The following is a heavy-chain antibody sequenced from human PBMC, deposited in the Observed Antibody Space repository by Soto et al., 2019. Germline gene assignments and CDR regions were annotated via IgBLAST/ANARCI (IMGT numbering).Heavy chain of an antibody. Sequence: SVKGSCKAAGGTFSSYAISWVRQAPGQGLEWMGGIIPIFGTANYAQKFQGRVTITADESTSTAYMELSSLRSEDTAVYYCARTGLYYYDSSGYYGIKPGDWFAPSGQGTLVTVSS. CDR1: GGTFSSYA. D-gene: IGHD3-22*01. CDR3: ARTGLYYYDSSGYYGIKPGDWFAP. CDR2: IIPIFGTA. J-gene: IGHJ5*02. V-gene: IGHV1-69*13.